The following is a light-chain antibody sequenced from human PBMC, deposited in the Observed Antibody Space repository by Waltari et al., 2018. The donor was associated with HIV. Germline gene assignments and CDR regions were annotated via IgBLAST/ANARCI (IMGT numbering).Light chain of an antibody. CDR2: EVS. CDR3: SSYTSSSTPVV. Sequence: QSALTQPASVSGSPGQSITISCTGTSSDVGGYNYVSWYQQHPGKDPKLMIYEVSNLPSGVSNRFSGSKSGNTASLPISVLQAEDEADYSCSSYTSSSTPVVFGGGTKLTVL. J-gene: IGLJ2*01. CDR1: SSDVGGYNY. V-gene: IGLV2-14*01.